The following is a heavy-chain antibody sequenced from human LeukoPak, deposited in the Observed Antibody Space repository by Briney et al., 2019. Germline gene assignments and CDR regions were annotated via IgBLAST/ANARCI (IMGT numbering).Heavy chain of an antibody. CDR3: ARDAPYCSGGSCSPYFDY. CDR2: ISYDGSNK. Sequence: GGSLRLSCAASGFTFSSYAMHWVRQAPGKGLEWVAVISYDGSNKYYADSVKGRFTISRDNSKNTLYLQMNSLRAEDTAVYYCARDAPYCSGGSCSPYFDYWGQGTLVTVSS. J-gene: IGHJ4*02. V-gene: IGHV3-30*04. D-gene: IGHD2-15*01. CDR1: GFTFSSYA.